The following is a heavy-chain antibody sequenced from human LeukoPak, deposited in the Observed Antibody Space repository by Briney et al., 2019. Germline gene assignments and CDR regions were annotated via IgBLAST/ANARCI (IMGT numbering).Heavy chain of an antibody. CDR3: ARSGGARGYCSSTSCYPLDY. J-gene: IGHJ4*02. CDR2: ISSSSSYI. CDR1: GFTFSDYY. Sequence: KPGRSLRLSCAASGFTFSDYYMSWIRQAPGKGLEWVSSISSSSSYIYYADSVKGRFTISRDNAKNSLYLQMNSLRAEDTAVYYCARSGGARGYCSSTSCYPLDYWGQGTLVTVSS. V-gene: IGHV3-11*06. D-gene: IGHD2-2*01.